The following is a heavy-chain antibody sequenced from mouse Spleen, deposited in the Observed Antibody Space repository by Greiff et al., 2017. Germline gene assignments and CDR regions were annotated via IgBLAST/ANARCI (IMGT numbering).Heavy chain of an antibody. J-gene: IGHJ3*01. CDR1: GFTFSSYT. Sequence: EVKLMESGGGLVQPGGSLKLSCAASGFTFSSYTMSWVRQTPEKRLEWVAYISNGGGSTYYPDTVKGRFTISRDNAKNTLYLQMSSLKSEDTAMYYCARDSSGYEWFAYWGQGTLVTVSA. V-gene: IGHV5-12-2*01. D-gene: IGHD3-2*01. CDR2: ISNGGGST. CDR3: ARDSSGYEWFAY.